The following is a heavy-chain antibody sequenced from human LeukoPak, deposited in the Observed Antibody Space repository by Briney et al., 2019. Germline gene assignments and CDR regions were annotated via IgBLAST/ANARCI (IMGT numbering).Heavy chain of an antibody. Sequence: SETLSLTCTVSGGSISSYYWSWIRQPPGKGLEWIGYIYTSGSTNYNPSLKSRVTISVDTSKNQFSLKLSSVAAADTAVYYCAKHRSGIAASGSNYWGQGTLVSVSS. CDR2: IYTSGST. J-gene: IGHJ4*02. D-gene: IGHD6-13*01. CDR3: AKHRSGIAASGSNY. V-gene: IGHV4-4*09. CDR1: GGSISSYY.